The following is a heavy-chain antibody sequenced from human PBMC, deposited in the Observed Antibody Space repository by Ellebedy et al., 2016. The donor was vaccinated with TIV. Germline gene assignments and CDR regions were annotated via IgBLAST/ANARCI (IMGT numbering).Heavy chain of an antibody. CDR3: ARYVSVTVAAGINYDAFDI. V-gene: IGHV1-69*10. J-gene: IGHJ3*02. CDR2: MIPILNVT. D-gene: IGHD6-13*01. CDR1: GGTFGNYA. Sequence: AASVKVSCKASGGTFGNYALRWVRQAPGQGLEWMGEMIPILNVTNYAQNFQGRFTITADRSTSTAYLELSSLRSEDTAVFYCARYVSVTVAAGINYDAFDIWGKGTMVTVSA.